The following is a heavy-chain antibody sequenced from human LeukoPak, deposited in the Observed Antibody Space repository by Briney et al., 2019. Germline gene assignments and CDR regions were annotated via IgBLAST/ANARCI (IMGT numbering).Heavy chain of an antibody. CDR1: GFTFINAW. D-gene: IGHD1-26*01. CDR3: TTDGVGVEGATYDN. CDR2: IKAKAHGGTI. V-gene: IGHV3-15*01. J-gene: IGHJ4*02. Sequence: PGGSLRLSCAASGFTFINAWMAWVRQAPGKGLEWVGRIKAKAHGGTIEYAAPVKGRFTVSRDDSKNTRYLLMNSLKTEDTAVYYCTTDGVGVEGATYDNWGQGTLVSVSS.